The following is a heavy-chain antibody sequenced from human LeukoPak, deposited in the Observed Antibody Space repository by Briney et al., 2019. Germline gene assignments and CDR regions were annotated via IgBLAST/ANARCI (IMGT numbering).Heavy chain of an antibody. CDR1: GGSISTGGYY. CDR2: IYYSGST. D-gene: IGHD2-15*01. V-gene: IGHV4-31*03. Sequence: SETLSLTCTVSGGSISTGGYYWSWIRQHPGKGLEWIGYIYYSGSTHYNPSLKSRVTISVDTSKNQSSLKLNSVSAADTAVYYCARGGLQGSWFDPWGQGTLVTVSS. J-gene: IGHJ5*02. CDR3: ARGGLQGSWFDP.